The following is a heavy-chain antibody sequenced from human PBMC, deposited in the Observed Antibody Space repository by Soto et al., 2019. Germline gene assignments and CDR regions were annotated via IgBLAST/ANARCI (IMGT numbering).Heavy chain of an antibody. D-gene: IGHD3-3*01. CDR1: GYTFTSYD. CDR2: MNPNSGNT. Sequence: ASVKVSCKASGYTFTSYDINWVRQATGQGLEWMGWMNPNSGNTGYAQKFQGRVTMTRNTSISTAYMELSSLRSEDTAVYYCARGGIGRITIFGVVIFGKPPLDYWGQGTLVTVSS. CDR3: ARGGIGRITIFGVVIFGKPPLDY. V-gene: IGHV1-8*01. J-gene: IGHJ4*02.